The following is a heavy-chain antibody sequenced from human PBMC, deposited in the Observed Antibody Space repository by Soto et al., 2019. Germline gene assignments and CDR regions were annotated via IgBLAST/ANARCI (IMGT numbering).Heavy chain of an antibody. CDR1: GYTFTSYD. J-gene: IGHJ5*02. V-gene: IGHV1-8*01. CDR2: MNPNSGNT. Sequence: GASVMVSCKASGYTFTSYDINWVRQATGQGLEWMGWMNPNSGNTGYAQKFQGRVTMTRNTSISTAYMELSSLRSEDTAVYYCARSIRSRIAARLKGFWFDPWGQGTLVTVSS. D-gene: IGHD6-6*01. CDR3: ARSIRSRIAARLKGFWFDP.